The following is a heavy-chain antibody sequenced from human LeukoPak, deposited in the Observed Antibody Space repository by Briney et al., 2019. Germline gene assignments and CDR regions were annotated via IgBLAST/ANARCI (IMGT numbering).Heavy chain of an antibody. Sequence: SSGTLSLTCTVSGGSIGSSSYYWGWIRQPPGKGLEWIGSIYYSGSTYYNPSLKSRVTISVDTSKNQFSLKLSSVTAADTAVYYCASPRHGSSWYSFDYWGQGTLVTVSS. J-gene: IGHJ4*02. V-gene: IGHV4-39*01. CDR1: GGSIGSSSYY. CDR3: ASPRHGSSWYSFDY. D-gene: IGHD6-13*01. CDR2: IYYSGST.